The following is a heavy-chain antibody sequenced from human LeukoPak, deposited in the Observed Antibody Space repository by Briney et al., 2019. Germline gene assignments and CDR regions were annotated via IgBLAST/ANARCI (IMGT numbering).Heavy chain of an antibody. V-gene: IGHV3-66*01. CDR1: GFTVSSNY. CDR3: ARAGRIAVAGTPAWYFDY. D-gene: IGHD6-19*01. Sequence: GGSLRLSCAASGFTVSSNYMSWVRQAPGKGLEGVSVIYSGGSTYYADSVKGRFTISRDNSKHTLYLQMNSLRAEDTAVYYCARAGRIAVAGTPAWYFDYWGQGTLVTVSS. J-gene: IGHJ4*02. CDR2: IYSGGST.